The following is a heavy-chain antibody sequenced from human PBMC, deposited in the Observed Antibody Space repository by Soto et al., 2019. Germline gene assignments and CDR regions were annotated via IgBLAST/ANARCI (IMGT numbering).Heavy chain of an antibody. CDR3: GSVGRVP. CDR2: IDHSGST. V-gene: IGHV4-34*01. D-gene: IGHD1-26*01. CDR1: GASLRGYY. J-gene: IGHJ4*01. Sequence: DTLSLTCAVSGASLRGYYWGWFRQPPGKGLEWIGEIDHSGSTKYNPSLKSRATIAVDTSKNQFSLKVNSVTAADTAVYYCGSVGRVPWGHGTLVTVSS.